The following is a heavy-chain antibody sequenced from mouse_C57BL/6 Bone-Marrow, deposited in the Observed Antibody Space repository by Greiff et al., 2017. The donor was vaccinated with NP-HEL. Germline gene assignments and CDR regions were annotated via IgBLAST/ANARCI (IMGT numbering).Heavy chain of an antibody. J-gene: IGHJ4*01. CDR1: GYTFNSYW. D-gene: IGHD2-4*01. Sequence: VQLQQPGAELVRPGSSVKLSCKASGYTFNSYWMDWVKQRPGQGLEWIGNIYPSDSETHYNQKFKDKATLTVDKSSSTAYMQLSSLTSEDSAVYYCARSIYYDYGEPIDYWGRGTAVTVSS. CDR3: ARSIYYDYGEPIDY. CDR2: IYPSDSET. V-gene: IGHV1-61*01.